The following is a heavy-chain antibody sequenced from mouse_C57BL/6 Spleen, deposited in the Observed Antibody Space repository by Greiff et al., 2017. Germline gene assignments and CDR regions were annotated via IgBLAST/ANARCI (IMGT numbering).Heavy chain of an antibody. D-gene: IGHD1-1*01. V-gene: IGHV1-80*01. CDR3: ARARGTTVEGYYYAMDY. J-gene: IGHJ4*01. CDR2: IYPGDGDT. Sequence: VQLQQSGAELVKPGASVKISCKASGYAFSSYWMNWVKQRPGKGLEWIGQIYPGDGDTNYNGKFKGKATLTADKSSSTAYMQLSSLTSEDSAVYFCARARGTTVEGYYYAMDYWGQGTSVTVSS. CDR1: GYAFSSYW.